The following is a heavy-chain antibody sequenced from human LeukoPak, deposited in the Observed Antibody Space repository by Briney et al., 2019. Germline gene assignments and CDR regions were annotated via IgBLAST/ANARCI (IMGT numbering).Heavy chain of an antibody. CDR3: ARASPYHCSSTSCYDPDY. V-gene: IGHV3-21*01. D-gene: IGHD2-2*01. J-gene: IGHJ4*02. Sequence: GGSLRLSCAASGFTFSSYSMNWVRQAPGKGLEWVSSISSSSSYMYYADSVKGRFTISRDNAKNSLYLQMNSLRAEDTAVYYCARASPYHCSSTSCYDPDYWGQGTLVTVSS. CDR1: GFTFSSYS. CDR2: ISSSSSYM.